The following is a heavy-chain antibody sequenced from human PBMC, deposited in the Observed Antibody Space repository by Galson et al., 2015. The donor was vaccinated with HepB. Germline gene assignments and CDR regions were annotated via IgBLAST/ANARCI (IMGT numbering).Heavy chain of an antibody. V-gene: IGHV3-23*01. Sequence: SLRLSCAGSGFTFGSPPMTWVRQAPGKGLDWVSAITPSADRTFYADSVRGRFTISRDNSRNTLYLQMNSLRAEDTAVYFCAKGDWMDVWGQGTTVTVSS. J-gene: IGHJ6*02. CDR2: ITPSADRT. CDR3: AKGDWMDV. CDR1: GFTFGSPP. D-gene: IGHD2-21*02.